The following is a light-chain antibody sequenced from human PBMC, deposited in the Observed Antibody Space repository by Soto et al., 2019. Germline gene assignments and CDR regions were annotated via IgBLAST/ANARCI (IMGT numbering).Light chain of an antibody. CDR3: AAWDDSLSSHV. CDR1: SSNIGSNY. Sequence: VLTQPPSASATPGQRVTISCSGSSSNIGSNYVYWYQQFPGTAPKLLVHRNNQRPSGVPDRFSGSKSGTSASLAISGLRSEDEADYYCAAWDDSLSSHVFGTGTKVTVL. CDR2: RNN. J-gene: IGLJ1*01. V-gene: IGLV1-47*01.